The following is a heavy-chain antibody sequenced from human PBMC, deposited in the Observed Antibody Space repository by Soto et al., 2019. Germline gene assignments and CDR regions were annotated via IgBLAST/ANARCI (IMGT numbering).Heavy chain of an antibody. J-gene: IGHJ6*03. CDR1: GGSFSGYY. V-gene: IGHV4-34*01. CDR3: ASSGIVVVPLPRPYYYMDV. Sequence: SETLSLTCAVYGGSFSGYYWSWIRQPPGKGLEWIGEINHSGSTNYNPSLKSRVTISVDTSKNQFSLKLSSVTAADTAVYYCASSGIVVVPLPRPYYYMDVWGKGTTVTVSS. D-gene: IGHD2-2*01. CDR2: INHSGST.